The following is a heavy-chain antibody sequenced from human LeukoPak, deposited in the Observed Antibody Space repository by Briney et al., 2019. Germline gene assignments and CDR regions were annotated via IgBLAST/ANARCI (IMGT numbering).Heavy chain of an antibody. J-gene: IGHJ4*02. CDR3: AKDVGGVATLNY. V-gene: IGHV3-30*18. CDR1: GFTLSSHG. CDR2: ISYDGSNK. Sequence: GRSLRLSCAASGFTLSSHGMHWVRQAPGKGLEWVAVISYDGSNKYYADSVKGRFTISRDNSKNTLYLQMNSLRAEDTAVYYCAKDVGGVATLNYWGQGTLVTVSS. D-gene: IGHD2-8*02.